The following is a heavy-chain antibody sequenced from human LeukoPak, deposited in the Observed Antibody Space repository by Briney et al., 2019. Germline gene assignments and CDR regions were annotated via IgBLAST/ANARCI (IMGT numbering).Heavy chain of an antibody. V-gene: IGHV4-59*01. CDR2: IYYSGST. J-gene: IGHJ4*02. Sequence: SETLSLTCAVYGGSFSGYYWSWIRQPPGKGLEWIGYIYYSGSTNYNPSLKSRVTISVDTSKNQFSLKLSSVTAADTAVYYCARASGYSSGWYGPYYFDYWGQGTLVTVSS. CDR3: ARASGYSSGWYGPYYFDY. D-gene: IGHD6-19*01. CDR1: GGSFSGYY.